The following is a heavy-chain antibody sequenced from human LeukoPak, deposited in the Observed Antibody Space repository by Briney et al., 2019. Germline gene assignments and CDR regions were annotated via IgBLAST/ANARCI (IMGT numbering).Heavy chain of an antibody. J-gene: IGHJ4*02. Sequence: PGGSLRLSCAASGFTFSSYGMHWVRQAPGKGLEWVAFIRYDGSNKYYADSVKGRFTISRDNSKNTLYLQMNSLRAEDTAVYYCAKGPPVVTYYFDYWGQGTLVTVSS. D-gene: IGHD4-23*01. CDR1: GFTFSSYG. CDR2: IRYDGSNK. CDR3: AKGPPVVTYYFDY. V-gene: IGHV3-30*02.